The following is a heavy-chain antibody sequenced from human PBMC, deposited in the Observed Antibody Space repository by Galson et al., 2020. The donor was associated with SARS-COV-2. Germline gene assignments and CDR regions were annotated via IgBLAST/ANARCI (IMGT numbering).Heavy chain of an antibody. D-gene: IGHD3-22*01. CDR2: ISSNGNNQ. V-gene: IGHV3-30-3*01. CDR3: VRDEASAYFTRLKD. Sequence: TGGSLRLSCAASGFTFNSYAMHWVRQAPGKGLEWVAVISSNGNNQYYADSVKGRFTFSRDNYKNTLSLQMNNLRAEDTAVYYCVRDEASAYFTRLKDWGQGTLITVSS. J-gene: IGHJ4*02. CDR1: GFTFNSYA.